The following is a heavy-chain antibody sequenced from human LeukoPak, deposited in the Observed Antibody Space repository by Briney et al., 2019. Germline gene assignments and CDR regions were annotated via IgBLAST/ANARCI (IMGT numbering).Heavy chain of an antibody. CDR3: AKGGHLDD. V-gene: IGHV3-7*03. CDR1: GFPFSIYW. CDR2: INADGSAK. J-gene: IGHJ4*02. Sequence: GGSLRLSCGASGFPFSIYWMSWVRQAPGKGLEWVANINADGSAKYSVDSVKGRFTVSRDNGNNSLYLQMNSLRAEDTAVYYCAKGGHLDDWGQGTPVTVSS. D-gene: IGHD3-16*01.